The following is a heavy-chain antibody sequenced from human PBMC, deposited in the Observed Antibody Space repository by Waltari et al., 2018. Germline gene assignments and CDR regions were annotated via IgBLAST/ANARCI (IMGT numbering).Heavy chain of an antibody. Sequence: QVQLVESGGGVVQPGGSLDSSCAASGFTFIGYALHWVGQPPGKGLEWVGFIRYDGSNKYYADSVKGRFTISRDNSKNTLYLQMNSLRAEDTAVYYCAKASRFGVVKYMDVWGKGTTVTVSS. V-gene: IGHV3-30*02. J-gene: IGHJ6*03. D-gene: IGHD3-3*01. CDR3: AKASRFGVVKYMDV. CDR2: IRYDGSNK. CDR1: GFTFIGYA.